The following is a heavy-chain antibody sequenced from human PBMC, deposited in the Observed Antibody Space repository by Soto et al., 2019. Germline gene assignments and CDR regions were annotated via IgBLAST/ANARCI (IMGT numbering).Heavy chain of an antibody. CDR1: GGSASSGSDY. CDR3: TSSKRTGWFDF. V-gene: IGHV4-61*01. D-gene: IGHD6-19*01. J-gene: IGHJ4*02. Sequence: QVQLQESGPGLVKPSETLSLTCTVSGGSASSGSDYWSWVRQPPGKRLEWVGNIFDTGHTNYNPSLNSRVTISADTSKNQFSLNLTSVTAADTAVYYCTSSKRTGWFDFWGQGTLVTVSS. CDR2: IFDTGHT.